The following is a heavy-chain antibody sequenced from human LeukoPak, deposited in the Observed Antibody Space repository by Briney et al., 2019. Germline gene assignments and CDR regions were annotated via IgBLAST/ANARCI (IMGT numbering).Heavy chain of an antibody. CDR3: AKGDGYDYVAGPFDY. J-gene: IGHJ4*02. D-gene: IGHD3-16*01. CDR1: GFTFDDYA. V-gene: IGHV3-9*03. Sequence: GGSLRLSCAASGFTFDDYAMHWVRQAPGKGLEWVSGISWNSGSIGYADSVKGRFTISRDNAKNSLYLQMNSLRAEDMALYYCAKGDGYDYVAGPFDYWGQGTLVTVSS. CDR2: ISWNSGSI.